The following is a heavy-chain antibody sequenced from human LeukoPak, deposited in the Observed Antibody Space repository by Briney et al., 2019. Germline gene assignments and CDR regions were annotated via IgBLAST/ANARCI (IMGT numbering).Heavy chain of an antibody. Sequence: SETPSLTCTVSGGSISSGDYYWSWIRQHPGKGLEWIGYIYYSGSTYYNPSLESRVTISVDTSKNQFSLKLSSVTAADTAVYYCARVDYYGSGNYFDYWGQGTLVTVSS. CDR1: GGSISSGDYY. CDR2: IYYSGST. D-gene: IGHD3-10*01. J-gene: IGHJ4*02. CDR3: ARVDYYGSGNYFDY. V-gene: IGHV4-31*03.